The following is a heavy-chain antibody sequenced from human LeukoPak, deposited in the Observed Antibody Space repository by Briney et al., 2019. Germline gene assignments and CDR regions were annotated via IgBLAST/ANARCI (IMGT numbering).Heavy chain of an antibody. CDR3: AKDPGPIQLWYFDY. CDR1: GLTFSSYA. V-gene: IGHV3-23*01. CDR2: ISGSGGST. D-gene: IGHD5-18*01. Sequence: GGSLRLSCAASGLTFSSYAVSWVRQAPGKGLEWVSAISGSGGSTYYADSVKGRFTISRDNSKNTLYLQMNSLRAEDTAVYYCAKDPGPIQLWYFDYWGQGTLVTVSS. J-gene: IGHJ4*02.